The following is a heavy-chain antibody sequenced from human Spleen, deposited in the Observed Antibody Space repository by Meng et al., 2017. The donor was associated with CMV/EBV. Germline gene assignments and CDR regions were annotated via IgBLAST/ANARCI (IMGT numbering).Heavy chain of an antibody. V-gene: IGHV3-30*04. CDR2: MSYDERNE. CDR1: GFSFSTYT. Sequence: GESLKISCAASGFSFSTYTMVWVRQAPGKGLEWVAVMSYDERNEYYADSVKGRFTISRDNSRSTLFLQLNSLGAEDTAVYYCARVRSRVDSALFAFDVWGQGTLVTVSS. CDR3: ARVRSRVDSALFAFDV. J-gene: IGHJ3*01. D-gene: IGHD2-15*01.